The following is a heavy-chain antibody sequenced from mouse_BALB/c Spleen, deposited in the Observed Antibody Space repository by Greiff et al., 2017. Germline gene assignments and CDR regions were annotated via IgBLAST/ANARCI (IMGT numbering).Heavy chain of an antibody. CDR1: GFSLTSYG. CDR2: IWAGGST. Sequence: VKLMESGPGLVAPSQSLSITCTVSGFSLTSYGVHWVRQPPGKGLEWLGVIWAGGSTNYNSALMSRLSISKDNSKSQVFLKMNSLQTDDTAMYYCARKYDYDENYAMDYWGQGTSVTVSS. J-gene: IGHJ4*01. CDR3: ARKYDYDENYAMDY. D-gene: IGHD2-4*01. V-gene: IGHV2-9*02.